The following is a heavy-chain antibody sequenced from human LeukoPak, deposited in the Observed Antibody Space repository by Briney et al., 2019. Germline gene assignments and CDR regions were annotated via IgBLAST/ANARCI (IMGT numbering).Heavy chain of an antibody. D-gene: IGHD2-15*01. J-gene: IGHJ4*02. CDR1: GFAFSLYW. Sequence: GGSLRLSCAASGFAFSLYWMTWVRQAPGKGLEWVANIKQDGSEKYYVDSVKGRFTISRDNAKNSLYLQMNSLRAEDTAVYYCARDWGYCSGGSCFVDYWGQGTLVTVSS. V-gene: IGHV3-7*01. CDR2: IKQDGSEK. CDR3: ARDWGYCSGGSCFVDY.